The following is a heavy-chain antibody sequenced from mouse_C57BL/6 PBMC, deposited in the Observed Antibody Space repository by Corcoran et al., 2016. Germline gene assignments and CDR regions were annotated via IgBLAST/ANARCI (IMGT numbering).Heavy chain of an antibody. Sequence: DVQLQESGPGLVKPSQSLSLTCSVTGYSITSGYYWNWIRQFPGNKLEWMGYISYDGSNNYNPSLKNRISITRDTSKKQFFLKLNSVTTEDTATYYCAREEYYSKGYYFDYWGQGTTLTVSS. D-gene: IGHD2-5*01. CDR1: GYSITSGYY. J-gene: IGHJ2*01. V-gene: IGHV3-6*01. CDR3: AREEYYSKGYYFDY. CDR2: ISYDGSN.